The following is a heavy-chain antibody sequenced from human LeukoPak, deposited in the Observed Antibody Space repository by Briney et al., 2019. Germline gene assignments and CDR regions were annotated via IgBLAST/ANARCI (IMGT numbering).Heavy chain of an antibody. V-gene: IGHV3-23*01. CDR3: AKSGSTVTTLSWFNP. CDR1: GFTFSTNA. Sequence: PGGSLRLSCVASGFTFSTNAMNWVRQAPGKGLEWVSGISVSGGTTFYADSVKGRFTISRDNSKNTVYLQMNDLRSEDTAVYYCAKSGSTVTTLSWFNPWGQGTLVTVYS. CDR2: ISVSGGTT. J-gene: IGHJ5*02. D-gene: IGHD4-17*01.